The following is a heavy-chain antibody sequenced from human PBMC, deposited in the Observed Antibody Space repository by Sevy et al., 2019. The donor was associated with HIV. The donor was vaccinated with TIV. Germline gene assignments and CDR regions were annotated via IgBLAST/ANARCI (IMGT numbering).Heavy chain of an antibody. V-gene: IGHV3-49*03. CDR1: GFTFGDYA. Sequence: GGSLRLSCTASGFTFGDYAMSWFRQAPGKGLEWVGFIRSKAYCGTTEYAASVKGRFTISRDDSKSIAYLQMNSLKTGDTAVYYCTREPKYYDFWSGYYKGGYYGMDVWGQGTTVTVSS. J-gene: IGHJ6*02. D-gene: IGHD3-3*01. CDR2: IRSKAYCGTT. CDR3: TREPKYYDFWSGYYKGGYYGMDV.